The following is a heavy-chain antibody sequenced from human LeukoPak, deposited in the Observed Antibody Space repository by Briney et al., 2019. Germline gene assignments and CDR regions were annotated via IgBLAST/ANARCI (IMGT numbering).Heavy chain of an antibody. CDR3: AHSLRYCNGGTCPSWFDP. J-gene: IGHJ5*02. CDR2: IYWNDDK. D-gene: IGHD2-15*01. V-gene: IGHV2-5*01. Sequence: ESGPTLVKPTQTLTLTCTFSGFSLSTTGVAVGWIRQPPEKALEWLAIIYWNDDKRYSPYPKSRLTITKDTSKNQVVLTMTNMDPVDTATYYCAHSLRYCNGGTCPSWFDPWGQGTLVTVSS. CDR1: GFSLSTTGVA.